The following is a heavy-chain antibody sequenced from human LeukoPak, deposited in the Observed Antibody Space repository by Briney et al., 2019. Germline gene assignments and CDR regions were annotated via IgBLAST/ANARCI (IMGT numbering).Heavy chain of an antibody. Sequence: ASVKVSCKASVYTFTSHGISWVRQAPGQGLEWMGWISAYNGYTNYAQNLQGRVTMTTDTSTSTAFLELRSLRSDDTAMYYCARARPSYNPNSFDSWGQGTLVTVSS. V-gene: IGHV1-18*01. CDR2: ISAYNGYT. CDR3: ARARPSYNPNSFDS. J-gene: IGHJ5*01. D-gene: IGHD1-14*01. CDR1: VYTFTSHG.